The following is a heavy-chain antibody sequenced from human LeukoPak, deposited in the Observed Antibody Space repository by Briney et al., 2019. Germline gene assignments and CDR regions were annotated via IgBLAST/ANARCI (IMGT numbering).Heavy chain of an antibody. Sequence: GGSLRLSCAASGFTFSSYEMNWVRQAPGKGLEWVSSISSSSSYIYYADSVKGRFTISRDNAKNSLYLQMNSLRAEDTAVYYCARDLLYDSSGIFDYWGQGTLVTVSS. CDR1: GFTFSSYE. CDR3: ARDLLYDSSGIFDY. J-gene: IGHJ4*02. D-gene: IGHD3-22*01. CDR2: ISSSSSYI. V-gene: IGHV3-21*01.